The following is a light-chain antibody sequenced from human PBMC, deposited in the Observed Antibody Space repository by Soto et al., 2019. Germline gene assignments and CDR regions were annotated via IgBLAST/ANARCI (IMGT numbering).Light chain of an antibody. J-gene: IGLJ2*01. V-gene: IGLV2-8*01. CDR3: SSYAGSNNLV. CDR1: SSDVGGYNY. CDR2: EVS. Sequence: QSALTQPPSASGSPGQSVTISCTGTSSDVGGYNYVSWYQQHTGKAPKLMIYEVSKRPSGVPDRFSGSKSGNTASLTVSGXXXXDEADYYCSSYAGSNNLVFGGGTKLTVL.